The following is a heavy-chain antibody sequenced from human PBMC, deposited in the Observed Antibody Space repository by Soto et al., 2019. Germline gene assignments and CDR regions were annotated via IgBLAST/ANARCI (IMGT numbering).Heavy chain of an antibody. V-gene: IGHV4-59*01. Sequence: KTSETLSLTCTVSGGSISSYYWSWIRQAPGKGLEWIGYIYYSGSTNYNPSLKSRVTISVDTSKNQFSLKLSSVTAADTAVYYYARGVVGSGWTETYYFDYWGQGTLVTVSS. D-gene: IGHD6-19*01. CDR1: GGSISSYY. CDR3: ARGVVGSGWTETYYFDY. J-gene: IGHJ4*02. CDR2: IYYSGST.